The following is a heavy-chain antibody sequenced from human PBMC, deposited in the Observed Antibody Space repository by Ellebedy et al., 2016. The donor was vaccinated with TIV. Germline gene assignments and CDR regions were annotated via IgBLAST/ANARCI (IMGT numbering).Heavy chain of an antibody. V-gene: IGHV4-34*01. CDR2: INHSGST. J-gene: IGHJ4*02. D-gene: IGHD6-19*01. CDR3: ARGPTYSSGWGLFDY. Sequence: GSLRLSCAVYGGSFSGYYWSWIRQPPGKGLEWIGEINHSGSTNYNPSLKSRVTISVDTSKNQFSLKLSSVTAADTAVYYCARGPTYSSGWGLFDYWGQGTLVTVSS. CDR1: GGSFSGYY.